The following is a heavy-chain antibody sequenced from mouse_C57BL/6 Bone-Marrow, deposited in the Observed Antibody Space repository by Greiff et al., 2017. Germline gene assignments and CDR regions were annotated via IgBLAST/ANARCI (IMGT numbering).Heavy chain of an antibody. CDR3: ARSGNWDVDFDY. V-gene: IGHV1-50*01. Sequence: QVQLQQPGAELVKPGASVKLSCKASGYTFTGYWMQWVKQRPGQGLEWIGEIDPSDSYTNYNQKFKGKATLTVDTSSSTAYMQLSSLTSEDSAVYYCARSGNWDVDFDYWGQGTTLTASS. CDR2: IDPSDSYT. J-gene: IGHJ2*01. CDR1: GYTFTGYW. D-gene: IGHD4-1*01.